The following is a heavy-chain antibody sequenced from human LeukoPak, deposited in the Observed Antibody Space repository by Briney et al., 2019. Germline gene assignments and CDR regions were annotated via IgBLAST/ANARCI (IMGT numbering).Heavy chain of an antibody. Sequence: ASVKVCCKASGYTFTSYGISWVRQAPGQGLEWMGWINTNTGNPTYAQGFTGRFVFSLDTSVSTAYLQISSLKAEDTAVYYCARVLGGLNLGMDVWGKGSTVTVSP. CDR3: ARVLGGLNLGMDV. J-gene: IGHJ6*04. CDR1: GYTFTSYG. CDR2: INTNTGNP. V-gene: IGHV7-4-1*02. D-gene: IGHD3-16*01.